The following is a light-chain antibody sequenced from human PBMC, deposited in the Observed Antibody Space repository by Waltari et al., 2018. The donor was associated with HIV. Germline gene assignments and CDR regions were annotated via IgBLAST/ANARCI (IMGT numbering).Light chain of an antibody. V-gene: IGLV2-14*01. CDR3: SSYSSTNTLGV. J-gene: IGLJ3*02. CDR1: SSDVGGYNY. CDR2: EVT. Sequence: QSALTQPASVSGSPGQSITISCTGASSDVGGYNYVSWYQHHPGKAPKLIIYEVTNRPSGVSNRFSGSKSGNTASLTISGLQPEDEADYYGSSYSSTNTLGVFGGGTILTVL.